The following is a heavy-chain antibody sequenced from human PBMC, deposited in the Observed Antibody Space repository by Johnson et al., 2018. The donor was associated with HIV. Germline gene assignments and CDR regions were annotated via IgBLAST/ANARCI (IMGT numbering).Heavy chain of an antibody. CDR2: LRYDST. CDR1: GFTFSTYG. Sequence: QVQLVESGGGLVQPGGSLRLSCAASGFTFSTYGMHWVRQAPGKGLEWVSFLRYDSTYYADSVKGRFTISRDNSKNTLYLQLCSLRDDDTAVYYCVRRQYISTLQDAFDVWGQGTTVTVSS. V-gene: IGHV3-30*02. CDR3: VRRQYISTLQDAFDV. D-gene: IGHD6-13*01. J-gene: IGHJ3*01.